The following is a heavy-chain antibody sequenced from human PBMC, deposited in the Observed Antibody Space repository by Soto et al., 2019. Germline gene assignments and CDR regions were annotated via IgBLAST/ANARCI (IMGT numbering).Heavy chain of an antibody. D-gene: IGHD2-15*01. CDR3: ARGDCSGGSCYWSWFDP. V-gene: IGHV4-31*03. CDR2: IYYSGST. J-gene: IGHJ5*02. CDR1: GGSISSGGYY. Sequence: PSETLSLTCTVSGGSISSGGYYWSWIRQHPGKGLEWIGYIYYSGSTYYNPSLKSRVTISVDTSKNQFSLKLSSVTAADTAVYYCARGDCSGGSCYWSWFDPWGQGTLVTISS.